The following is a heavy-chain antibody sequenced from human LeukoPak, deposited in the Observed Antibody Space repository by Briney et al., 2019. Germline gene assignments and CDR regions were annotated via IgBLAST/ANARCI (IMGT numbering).Heavy chain of an antibody. CDR1: GGSISSYY. CDR3: ARSYSGYDSQYYFDY. J-gene: IGHJ4*02. D-gene: IGHD5-12*01. Sequence: SETLSLTCTVSGGSISSYYWSWIRQPAGKGLEWIGRIYTSGSTNYNPSLKSRVTISVDTSKNQFSLKLSSVTAADTAVYYCARSYSGYDSQYYFDYWGQGTLVTVSS. V-gene: IGHV4-4*07. CDR2: IYTSGST.